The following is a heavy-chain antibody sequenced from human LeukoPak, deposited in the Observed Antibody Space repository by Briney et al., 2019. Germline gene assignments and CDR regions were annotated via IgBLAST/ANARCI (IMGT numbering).Heavy chain of an antibody. J-gene: IGHJ5*02. CDR3: ARDRRTMGTVNWFDP. Sequence: GGSLRLSCAASGFTVNNKYMTWVRQAPGKGLEWVSSISSSSSYIYYADSVKGRFTISRDNAKNSLYLQMNSLRAEDTAVYYCARDRRTMGTVNWFDPWGQGTLVTVSS. CDR2: ISSSSSYI. D-gene: IGHD3-10*01. CDR1: GFTVNNKY. V-gene: IGHV3-21*01.